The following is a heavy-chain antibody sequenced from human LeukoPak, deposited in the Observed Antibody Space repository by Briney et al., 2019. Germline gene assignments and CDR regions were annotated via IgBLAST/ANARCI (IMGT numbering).Heavy chain of an antibody. CDR2: IYYGGST. J-gene: IGHJ3*02. CDR1: GGSISSSSYY. V-gene: IGHV4-39*07. Sequence: PSETLSLTCTVSGGSISSSSYYWGWIRQPPGKGLEWIGSIYYGGSTYYNPSLKSRVTISVDTSKNQFSLKLSSVTAADTAVYYCARGFVVVPAAADAFDIWGQGTMVTVSS. D-gene: IGHD2-2*01. CDR3: ARGFVVVPAAADAFDI.